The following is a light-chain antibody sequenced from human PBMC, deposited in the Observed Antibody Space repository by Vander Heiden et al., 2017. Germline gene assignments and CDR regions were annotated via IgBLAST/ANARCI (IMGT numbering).Light chain of an antibody. J-gene: IGKJ1*01. V-gene: IGKV3-20*01. CDR3: QQYASSPRT. CDR1: QSVRSSY. Sequence: DIVLTQSPVTLSLSPGEPATLSCRASQSVRSSYLAWYQQKPGQAPRLLIYGASSRDTGIPDRFSGSGSGTGFTLTISRLEPEDFAVYYCQQYASSPRTFGQGTKVEIK. CDR2: GAS.